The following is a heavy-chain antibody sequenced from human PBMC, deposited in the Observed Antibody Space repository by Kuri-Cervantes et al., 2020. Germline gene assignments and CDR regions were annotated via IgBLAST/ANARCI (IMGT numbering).Heavy chain of an antibody. CDR2: ISNSGTTI. V-gene: IGHV3-11*04. CDR1: GFTFSDYY. CDR3: VRDNSNDYGQDHSFDV. J-gene: IGHJ3*01. D-gene: IGHD4/OR15-4a*01. Sequence: GGSLRLSCAASGFTFSDYYMSWIRQAPGKGLEWISYISNSGTTIYYAADSVKGRFTLSRDNAKNAMYLQMYSLRVEDTAVYYCVRDNSNDYGQDHSFDVWGQGTVVTVSS.